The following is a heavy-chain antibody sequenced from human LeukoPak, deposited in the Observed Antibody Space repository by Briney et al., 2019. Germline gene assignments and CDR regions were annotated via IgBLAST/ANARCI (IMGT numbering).Heavy chain of an antibody. CDR1: GFTFSSYG. CDR3: ASRDSSGLTY. Sequence: GGSLRLSCAASGFTFSSYGMHWVRQAPGKGLEWVAVISYDGSNKYYADSVKGRFTISRDSSKNTLYLQMNSLRAEDTAVYYCASRDSSGLTYWGQGTLVTVSS. V-gene: IGHV3-30*03. J-gene: IGHJ4*02. CDR2: ISYDGSNK. D-gene: IGHD6-19*01.